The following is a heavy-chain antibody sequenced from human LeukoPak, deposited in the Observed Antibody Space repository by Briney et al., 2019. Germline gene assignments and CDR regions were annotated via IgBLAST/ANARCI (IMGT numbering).Heavy chain of an antibody. D-gene: IGHD6-19*01. CDR3: AKSLAVAAVPFFDY. CDR1: GFTFSSYA. V-gene: IGHV3-23*01. J-gene: IGHJ4*02. CDR2: IRGSGDIT. Sequence: GGSLRLSCAASGFTFSSYAMSWVRQAPGKGLEWVSGIRGSGDITYYADSVKGRFTISRDNFKNTLYLQMNSLRAEDTAVYYCAKSLAVAAVPFFDYWGQGTLVTVSS.